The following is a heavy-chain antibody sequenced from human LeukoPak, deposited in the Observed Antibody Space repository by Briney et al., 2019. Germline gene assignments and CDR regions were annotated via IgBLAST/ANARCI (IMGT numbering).Heavy chain of an antibody. Sequence: SETLSLTCTVSGGSIRTYYWSWIRQPPGKGLEWIGYIYYSGSTNYNPSLKSRVTISVDTSKNQFSLKRSSVTAADTVVYYCARIGDQDIAAAGTDGTDGVNWGQGTLVTVSS. V-gene: IGHV4-59*01. CDR3: ARIGDQDIAAAGTDGTDGVN. D-gene: IGHD6-13*01. J-gene: IGHJ4*02. CDR1: GGSIRTYY. CDR2: IYYSGST.